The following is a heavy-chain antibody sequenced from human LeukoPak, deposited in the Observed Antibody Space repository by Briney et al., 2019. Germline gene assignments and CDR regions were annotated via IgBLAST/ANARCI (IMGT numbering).Heavy chain of an antibody. J-gene: IGHJ4*02. CDR3: ARVSLSDYGDYDGDY. D-gene: IGHD4-17*01. CDR1: GFTFSSYS. Sequence: PGGSLRLSCAASGFTFSSYSMNWVRQAPGKGLEWVSYISSSSSTIYYADSVKGRFTISRDNAKNSLYLQMNSLRAEDTAVYYCARVSLSDYGDYDGDYWGQGTLVTVSS. CDR2: ISSSSSTI. V-gene: IGHV3-48*04.